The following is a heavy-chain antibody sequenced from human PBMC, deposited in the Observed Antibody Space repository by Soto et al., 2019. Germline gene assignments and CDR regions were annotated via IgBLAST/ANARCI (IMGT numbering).Heavy chain of an antibody. CDR1: GFTFRNYA. V-gene: IGHV3-23*01. CDR3: AKGSSGDYDSFDC. D-gene: IGHD3-22*01. CDR2: ISAVGGT. J-gene: IGHJ4*02. Sequence: EVQLLDSGGGLVQPGGSLRLSCAASGFTFRNYAMTWVRQAPGKGLQWVSTISAVGGTYYADSVKGRFTISRDNSKITFCLPMNSLRGEDTAVYYGAKGSSGDYDSFDCWGQGNLVTV.